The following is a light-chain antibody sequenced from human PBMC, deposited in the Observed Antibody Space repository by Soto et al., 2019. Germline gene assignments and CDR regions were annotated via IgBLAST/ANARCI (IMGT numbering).Light chain of an antibody. V-gene: IGKV1-5*01. CDR3: QQYDQYPGT. CDR1: QSLSTW. CDR2: DAS. J-gene: IGKJ1*01. Sequence: DIQMTHSPSTLSASVGDRVTITCRASQSLSTWLAWYQLKPGKAPKLLIYDASRLESGVPSRFSGSGSGTEFTLTISGLQPDDMATYYCQQYDQYPGTFGQGTKVDIK.